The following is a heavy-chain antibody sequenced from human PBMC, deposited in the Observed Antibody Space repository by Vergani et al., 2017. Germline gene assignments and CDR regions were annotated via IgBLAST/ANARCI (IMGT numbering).Heavy chain of an antibody. CDR3: ARGVKFTGLLYLSKKRPKYYFDY. V-gene: IGHV4-39*01. J-gene: IGHJ4*02. Sequence: QLQLQESGPGLVKPSETLSLTCTVSGGSISSSSYYWGWIRQPPGKGLEWIGSIYYSGSTYYNPSLKSRVTISVDTSKNQFSLKLSSVTAADTAVYFCARGVKFTGLLYLSKKRPKYYFDYWGQGTLVTVSS. CDR2: IYYSGST. D-gene: IGHD2-2*02. CDR1: GGSISSSSYY.